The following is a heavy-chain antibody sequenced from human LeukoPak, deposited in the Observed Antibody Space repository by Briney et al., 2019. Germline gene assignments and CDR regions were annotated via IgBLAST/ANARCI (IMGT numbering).Heavy chain of an antibody. J-gene: IGHJ4*02. V-gene: IGHV3-30*03. D-gene: IGHD3-22*01. Sequence: GGSLRLSCAASGFTFSSYWMHWVRQAPGKGLEWVAVISYVGSNKYYADSVKGRFTISRDNSKNTLYLQMNSLRAEDTAVYYCARDYSGTTYYYDSSGIGCDYWGQGTLVTVSS. CDR2: ISYVGSNK. CDR1: GFTFSSYW. CDR3: ARDYSGTTYYYDSSGIGCDY.